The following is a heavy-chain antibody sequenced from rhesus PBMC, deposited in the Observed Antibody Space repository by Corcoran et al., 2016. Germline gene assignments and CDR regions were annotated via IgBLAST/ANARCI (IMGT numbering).Heavy chain of an antibody. CDR3: AREVNEDDYGYYLY. Sequence: QVQLLQSGAEVKQPGASVKLSCKSSGYTFPSYYINWLIQAPAQVLDWMGRIKPRNGNTGYAKKFQGRVTMTRDTSTSTAYMELNSLRSEDTAVYYCAREVNEDDYGYYLYWGQGVLVTVSS. V-gene: IGHV1S9*01. CDR2: IKPRNGNT. D-gene: IGHD3-9*01. CDR1: GYTFPSYY. J-gene: IGHJ4*01.